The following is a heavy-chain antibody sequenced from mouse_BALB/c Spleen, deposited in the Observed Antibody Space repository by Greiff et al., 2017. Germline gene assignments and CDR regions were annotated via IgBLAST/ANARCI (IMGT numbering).Heavy chain of an antibody. CDR1: GYTFTDYY. J-gene: IGHJ2*01. CDR3: ARRRATKRFDY. D-gene: IGHD1-3*01. CDR2: IYPGSGNT. Sequence: QVQLKESGAELARPGASVKLSCKASGYTFTDYYINWVKQRTGQGLEWIGEIYPGSGNTYYNEKFKGKATLTADKSSSTAYMQLSSLTSEDSAVYFCARRRATKRFDYWGQGTTLTVSS. V-gene: IGHV1-77*01.